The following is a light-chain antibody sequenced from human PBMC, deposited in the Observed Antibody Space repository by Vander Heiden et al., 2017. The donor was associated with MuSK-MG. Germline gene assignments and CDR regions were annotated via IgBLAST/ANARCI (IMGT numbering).Light chain of an antibody. CDR2: ANN. CDR1: SSNIGAGSR. Sequence: QSVLTQPPSVSGAPGQRVTISCTGNSSNIGAGSRVHWYQHRQGTAPKRIIHANNERPSGVPKRFSGSKSGTSASLAITGLQAEDEADYYCQSYDVRPINSDLVFGGGTKLTVL. J-gene: IGLJ3*02. CDR3: QSYDVRPINSDLV. V-gene: IGLV1-40*01.